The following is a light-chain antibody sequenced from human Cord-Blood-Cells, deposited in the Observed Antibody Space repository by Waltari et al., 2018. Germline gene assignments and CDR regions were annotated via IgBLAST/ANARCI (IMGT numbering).Light chain of an antibody. CDR1: QSVSSSY. CDR3: QQYGSSSIT. Sequence: EIVLTQSPGTLSLSPGERDTLPCRASQSVSSSYLAWYQQKPGQTPRLLIYGASSRATGIPDRFSGSGSGTDFTLTISRLEPEDFAVYYCQQYGSSSITFGQGTRLEIK. CDR2: GAS. J-gene: IGKJ5*01. V-gene: IGKV3-20*01.